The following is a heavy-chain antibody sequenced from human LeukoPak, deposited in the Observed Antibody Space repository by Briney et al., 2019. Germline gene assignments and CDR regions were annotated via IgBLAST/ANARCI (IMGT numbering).Heavy chain of an antibody. CDR3: ARVGSWSAPTDY. CDR2: ISYDGSNK. CDR1: GFTFSSYA. V-gene: IGHV3-30*04. D-gene: IGHD2-15*01. Sequence: PGGSLRLSCAASGFTFSSYAMHWVRQAPGKGLEWVAVISYDGSNKYYADSVKGRFTISRDNSKNTLYLQMNSLRAEDTAVYYCARVGSWSAPTDYWSQGTLVTVSS. J-gene: IGHJ4*02.